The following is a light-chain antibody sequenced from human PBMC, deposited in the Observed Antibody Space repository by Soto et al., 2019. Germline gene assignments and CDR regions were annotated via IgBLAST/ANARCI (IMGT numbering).Light chain of an antibody. CDR1: QHIDTW. V-gene: IGKV1-12*02. Sequence: DIQMTQSPSSVSVSVGDRVTITCRASQHIDTWLAWFQHRPGRAPKLLIQAASRLQSGVPSRLSGSGSGTDFTLTISGLQPEDFATYYCQEANTFTFGGGTKVEIK. J-gene: IGKJ4*01. CDR3: QEANTFT. CDR2: AAS.